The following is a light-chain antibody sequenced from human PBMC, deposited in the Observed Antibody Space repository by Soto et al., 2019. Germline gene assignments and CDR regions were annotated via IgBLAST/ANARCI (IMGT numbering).Light chain of an antibody. Sequence: AIRMTQSPSSLSSSTGDRVTITFLASQGISSYLAWYHQKPGKAPKLLIYTASTLQSGVPSRFSGSGSGTEFTLTITSLQPEDFAAYYCQQLYTYPLTFGGGTKVDI. V-gene: IGKV1-8*01. CDR2: TAS. CDR3: QQLYTYPLT. J-gene: IGKJ4*01. CDR1: QGISSY.